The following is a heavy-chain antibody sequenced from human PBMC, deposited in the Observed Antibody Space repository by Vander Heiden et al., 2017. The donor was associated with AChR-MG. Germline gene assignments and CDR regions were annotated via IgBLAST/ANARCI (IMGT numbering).Heavy chain of an antibody. D-gene: IGHD2-2*01. J-gene: IGHJ4*02. CDR3: AKLWVCSSTSCYDGLTDY. CDR1: GFTFSSYG. Sequence: QVQLVESGGGVVQPGRSLRLSCAASGFTFSSYGMHWVRQAQGKGLGWVAVISYDGSNKYYADSVKGRFTISRDNSKNTLYLQMNSLRAEDTAVYYCAKLWVCSSTSCYDGLTDYWGQGTLVTVSS. CDR2: ISYDGSNK. V-gene: IGHV3-30*18.